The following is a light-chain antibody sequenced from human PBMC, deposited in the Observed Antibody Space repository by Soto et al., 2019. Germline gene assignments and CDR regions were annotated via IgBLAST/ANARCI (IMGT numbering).Light chain of an antibody. CDR3: RQYNNWPPII. CDR2: YAS. J-gene: IGKJ5*01. CDR1: QSVTNN. V-gene: IGKV3-15*01. Sequence: EIVMTQSPATLSVSPGERATLSCRASQSVTNNVARSQKKPGQAPRLLIYYASTRATGIPGRLSGSGSGTEFTLTISSLQSEDFALYYCRQYNNWPPIICGQGTRLEI.